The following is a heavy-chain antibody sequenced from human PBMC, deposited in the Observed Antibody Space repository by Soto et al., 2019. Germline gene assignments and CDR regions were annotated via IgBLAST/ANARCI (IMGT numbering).Heavy chain of an antibody. CDR3: ARDGGDRITIFGHYYYGMDV. CDR2: TYYSGST. V-gene: IGHV4-59*01. CDR1: GGSISSYY. D-gene: IGHD3-3*01. J-gene: IGHJ6*02. Sequence: PSETLSLTCTVSGGSISSYYWSWIRQPPGKGLEWIGYTYYSGSTNYNPSLKSRVTISVDTSKNQFSLKLSSVTAADTAVYYCARDGGDRITIFGHYYYGMDVWGQGTTVTVSS.